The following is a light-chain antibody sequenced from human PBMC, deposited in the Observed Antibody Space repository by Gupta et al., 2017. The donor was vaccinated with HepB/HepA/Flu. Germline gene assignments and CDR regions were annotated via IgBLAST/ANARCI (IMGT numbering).Light chain of an antibody. J-gene: IGKJ2*03. CDR2: DES. Sequence: DIQMTQSPSSLSASVGDRVTITCQASQDISNYLNWYQQKPWKAPKLLIYDESNWETGVPSRFSGSRYGTDVTFTISSRQPEDIAAYYCQHDDNLPRGSFGQETKMEIQ. CDR1: QDISNY. V-gene: IGKV1-33*01. CDR3: QHDDNLPRGS.